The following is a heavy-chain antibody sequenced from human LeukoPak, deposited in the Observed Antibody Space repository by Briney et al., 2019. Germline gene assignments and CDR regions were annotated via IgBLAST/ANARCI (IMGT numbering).Heavy chain of an antibody. J-gene: IGHJ6*03. V-gene: IGHV4-61*02. CDR2: IYTSGST. Sequence: PSETLSLTCTVSGGSNSSGSYYWSWIRQPAGKGLEWIGRIYTSGSTNYNPSLKSRVTISVDTSKNQFSLKLSSVTAADTAVYYCAIESGYGSGSYYNVAYYYYMDVWGKGTTVTVSS. CDR3: AIESGYGSGSYYNVAYYYYMDV. D-gene: IGHD3-10*01. CDR1: GGSNSSGSYY.